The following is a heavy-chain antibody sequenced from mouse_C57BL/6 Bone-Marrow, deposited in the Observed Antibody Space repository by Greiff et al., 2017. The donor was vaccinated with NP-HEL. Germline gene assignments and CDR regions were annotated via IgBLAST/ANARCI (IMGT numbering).Heavy chain of an antibody. V-gene: IGHV1-64*01. CDR1: GYTFTSYW. CDR3: ARYSSYYFDY. CDR2: IHPNSGST. Sequence: QVQLQQPGAELVKPGASVKLSCEASGYTFTSYWMHWVKQRPGQGLEWIGMIHPNSGSTNYNEKFKSKATLTVDKSSSTAYMQLSSLTSEDSAVYYCARYSSYYFDYWGQGTTLTVSS. J-gene: IGHJ2*01. D-gene: IGHD1-3*01.